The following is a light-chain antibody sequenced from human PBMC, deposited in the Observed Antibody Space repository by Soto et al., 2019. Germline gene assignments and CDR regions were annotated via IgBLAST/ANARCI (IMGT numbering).Light chain of an antibody. J-gene: IGKJ3*01. Sequence: EIVLTQSPATLSVSAGGTVTLSCRASQSIRTNVAWYQQIPGQAPSLLVYGASTRATGVPARFSGSGSWIEFTRTISSLQSEDSAFYYCQQYFNWPLTWTFGPGTKVDI. CDR1: QSIRTN. V-gene: IGKV3-15*01. CDR2: GAS. CDR3: QQYFNWPLTWT.